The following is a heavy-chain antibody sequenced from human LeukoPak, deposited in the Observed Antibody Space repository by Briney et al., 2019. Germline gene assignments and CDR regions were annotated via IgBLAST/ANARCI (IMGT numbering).Heavy chain of an antibody. CDR3: ARGSIGPRLAS. D-gene: IGHD2-15*01. CDR1: GGSFSGYY. Sequence: PSETLSLTCAVYGGSFSGYYWSWIRQPPGKGLEWIGEINHRGNTYYNPSLKSRLTISLDTSNNHFSLNLRSVIAADTALYYCARGSIGPRLASWGQGTLVTVSS. CDR2: INHRGNT. V-gene: IGHV4-34*01. J-gene: IGHJ5*01.